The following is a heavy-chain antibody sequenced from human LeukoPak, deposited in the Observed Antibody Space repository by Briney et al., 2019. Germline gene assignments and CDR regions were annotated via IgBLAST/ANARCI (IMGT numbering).Heavy chain of an antibody. CDR1: GGSITNYY. D-gene: IGHD3-10*01. CDR2: IYYSGNT. Sequence: SETLSLTCTVSGGSITNYYWSWIRQPPGKELEWIGYIYYSGNTNYNPSLGSRVTISVDTSKNHLSLRLTSVTAADTALYYCVIFDSGSDGAFDIWGQGTAVTVSS. J-gene: IGHJ3*02. CDR3: VIFDSGSDGAFDI. V-gene: IGHV4-59*12.